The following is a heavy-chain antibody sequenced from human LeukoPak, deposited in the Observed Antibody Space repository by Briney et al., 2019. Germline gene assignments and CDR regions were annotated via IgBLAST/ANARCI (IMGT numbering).Heavy chain of an antibody. CDR1: GFTFDDYA. Sequence: GRSLRLSCAASGFTFDDYAMHWVRQAPGKGLEWVSGITWNSGSIAYADSVKGRFTISRDNAKNSLYLQMNSLRAEDTALYYCAKDRSGSYYDAFNMWGQGTMVTVSS. D-gene: IGHD1-26*01. CDR3: AKDRSGSYYDAFNM. V-gene: IGHV3-9*01. CDR2: ITWNSGSI. J-gene: IGHJ3*02.